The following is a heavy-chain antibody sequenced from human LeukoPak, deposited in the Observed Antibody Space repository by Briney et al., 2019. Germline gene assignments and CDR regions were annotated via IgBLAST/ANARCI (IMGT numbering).Heavy chain of an antibody. V-gene: IGHV1-69*05. J-gene: IGHJ6*03. CDR1: GGTFSSYA. CDR3: ARDKGDAVAAVDAPYYYYYMDV. Sequence: GASVKVSCKASGGTFSSYAISWVRQAPGQGLEWMGGIIPIFGTANYAQKFKGRVTITTDESTSTAYMELSSLRSEDTAVYYCARDKGDAVAAVDAPYYYYYMDVWGKGTTVTVS. CDR2: IIPIFGTA. D-gene: IGHD6-19*01.